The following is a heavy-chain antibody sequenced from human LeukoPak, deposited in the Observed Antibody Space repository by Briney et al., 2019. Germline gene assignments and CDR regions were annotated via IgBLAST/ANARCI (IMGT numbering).Heavy chain of an antibody. CDR3: ARGGSGWNYYYYYMDV. D-gene: IGHD6-19*01. V-gene: IGHV4-61*02. Sequence: PSETLSLTCTVSGGSIGSGSYFWSWIRQPAGKGLEWIGRIYTSGSTNYNPSLKSRVTISVDTSKNQFSLKLSSVTAADTAVYYCARGGSGWNYYYYYMDVWGKGTTVTISS. CDR2: IYTSGST. J-gene: IGHJ6*03. CDR1: GGSIGSGSYF.